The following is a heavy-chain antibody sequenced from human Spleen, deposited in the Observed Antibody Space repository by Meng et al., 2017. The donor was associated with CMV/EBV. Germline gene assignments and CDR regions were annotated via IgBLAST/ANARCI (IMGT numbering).Heavy chain of an antibody. CDR1: GYTFTSCD. CDR3: ARGWSIVGASHY. Sequence: SVKVSCKASGYTFTSCDINWVRQAAGQGLEWMGGIIPMYGTPNYAQKFQGRVTITTDESTSTAYMEVNSLSSEDTAVYYCARGWSIVGASHYWGQGTLVTVSS. D-gene: IGHD1-26*01. CDR2: IIPMYGTP. J-gene: IGHJ4*02. V-gene: IGHV1-69*05.